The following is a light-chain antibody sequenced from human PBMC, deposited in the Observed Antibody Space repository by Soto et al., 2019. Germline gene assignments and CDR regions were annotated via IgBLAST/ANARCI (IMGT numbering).Light chain of an antibody. CDR3: QQYYNIPKT. V-gene: IGKV4-1*01. J-gene: IGKJ1*01. CDR1: QIVLYSSDNRNY. CDR2: WAS. Sequence: DIVMTQSPASLAVSLGERATINCKSSQIVLYSSDNRNYLTWYQQKPGQPPKLLIYWASTRESGVPDRFSGSGSGTDFTLTISSLQAEDVAVYYCQQYYNIPKTFGQGTKVDIK.